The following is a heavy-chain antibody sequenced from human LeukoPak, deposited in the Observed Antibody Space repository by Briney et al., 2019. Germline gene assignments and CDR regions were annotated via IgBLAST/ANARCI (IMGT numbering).Heavy chain of an antibody. V-gene: IGHV1-8*01. CDR2: MNPITGNT. CDR1: GYTFSSYD. CDR3: ARGQSGRRFLADY. D-gene: IGHD3-3*01. Sequence: ASVKVSCKASGYTFSSYDINWVRQATGQGLEWRGWMNPITGNTGHPQKFQGRVTMTRDSSINTAYMDLTNLRSDDTAVYYCARGQSGRRFLADYWGQGTLVTVSS. J-gene: IGHJ4*02.